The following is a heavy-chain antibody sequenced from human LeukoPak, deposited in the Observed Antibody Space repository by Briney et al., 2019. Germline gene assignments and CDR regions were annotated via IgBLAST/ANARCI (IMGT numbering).Heavy chain of an antibody. V-gene: IGHV3-7*03. J-gene: IGHJ6*02. Sequence: GGSLRLSCAASGFTFSGYPIHWARQAPGKGLEWVASINHNGNVNYYVDSVKGRFTISRDNAKNSPYLQMSNLRAEDTAVYFCARGGGLDVWGQGATVTVSS. CDR3: ARGGGLDV. CDR1: GFTFSGYP. D-gene: IGHD3-16*01. CDR2: INHNGNVN.